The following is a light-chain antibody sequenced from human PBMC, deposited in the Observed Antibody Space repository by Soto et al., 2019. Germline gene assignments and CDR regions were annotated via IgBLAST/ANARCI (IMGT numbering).Light chain of an antibody. CDR2: AAS. Sequence: DIQMTQSPSTLSASVGDRVTITCRASQGIRIDLGWYQQTPGKAPKLLIYAASRLQTGVPSRFSGSGSGTDFTLTISSLQPEDFATYYCQQYNSYWTFGQGTKVEIK. CDR1: QGIRID. J-gene: IGKJ1*01. V-gene: IGKV1-17*01. CDR3: QQYNSYWT.